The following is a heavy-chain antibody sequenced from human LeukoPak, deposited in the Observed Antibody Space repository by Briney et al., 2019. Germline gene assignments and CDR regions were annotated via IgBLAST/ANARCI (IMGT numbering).Heavy chain of an antibody. CDR2: IFYSGST. J-gene: IGHJ5*02. V-gene: IGHV4-39*01. CDR1: GGSISTSGYY. CDR3: AGRRYGNQFDP. Sequence: SETLSLTCTVSGGSISTSGYYWGWIRQPPGKGLEWIVSIFYSGSTFYNPSLKSRVTISVDTSKNQFSLKLSSVTAADTAVYYCAGRRYGNQFDPWGQGTLVTVSS. D-gene: IGHD4-17*01.